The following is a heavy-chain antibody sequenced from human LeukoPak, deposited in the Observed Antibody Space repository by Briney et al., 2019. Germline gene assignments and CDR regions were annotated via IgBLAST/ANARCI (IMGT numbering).Heavy chain of an antibody. CDR2: IYYTGTT. CDR1: GGSISNYY. V-gene: IGHV4-59*03. J-gene: IGHJ4*02. CDR3: AKSKDILTGYCFDY. Sequence: RLETLSLTCTVSGGSISNYYWNWIRHPPGRGLELIWDIYYTGTTNSNPSLKSRVSISVVTSKTQFSLKVTSVTAADTAVYYGAKSKDILTGYCFDYWGQGTLVTVSS. D-gene: IGHD3-9*01.